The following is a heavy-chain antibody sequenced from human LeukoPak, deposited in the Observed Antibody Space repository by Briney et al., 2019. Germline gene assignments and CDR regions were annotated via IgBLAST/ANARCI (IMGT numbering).Heavy chain of an antibody. Sequence: GASVKVSCKASGYPFTSYGISWVRQAPGQGLEWIGWISTYNGNTNYAQKVQGRVTLTRDTSTSTAYMELRSLRPDDTAVYYCARGGVGGGYYLYYFDYWGQGTLVTVSS. CDR2: ISTYNGNT. CDR1: GYPFTSYG. CDR3: ARGGVGGGYYLYYFDY. J-gene: IGHJ4*02. D-gene: IGHD3-22*01. V-gene: IGHV1-18*01.